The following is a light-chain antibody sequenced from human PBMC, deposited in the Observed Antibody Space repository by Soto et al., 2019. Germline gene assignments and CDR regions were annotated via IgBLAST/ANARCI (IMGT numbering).Light chain of an antibody. Sequence: EIVLTQSPATLSVSPGERATLSCRASQSVGRNLAWYQQKPGQAPRLLIYGASTRATGIPARFSGSGSGTEFTLTISSLHSEDFTFYYCQQYDNWPWTFGQGTKVDIK. CDR1: QSVGRN. J-gene: IGKJ1*01. CDR2: GAS. CDR3: QQYDNWPWT. V-gene: IGKV3-15*01.